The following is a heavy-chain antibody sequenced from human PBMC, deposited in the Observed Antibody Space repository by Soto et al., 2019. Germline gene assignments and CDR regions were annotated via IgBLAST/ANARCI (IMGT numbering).Heavy chain of an antibody. J-gene: IGHJ6*02. CDR3: ARDNVGATFGHYYYAMDV. V-gene: IGHV1-69*12. CDR1: GGTFSNYA. Sequence: QVQLVQSGPEVKKAGSSVRVSCKASGGTFSNYAISWVRQAPGQGLEWMGGIAPIFGTPNYAQNVQGRVTITADESTSTAYMELSGLRSEDTALYYCARDNVGATFGHYYYAMDVWGQGTTVTVSS. CDR2: IAPIFGTP. D-gene: IGHD3-10*01.